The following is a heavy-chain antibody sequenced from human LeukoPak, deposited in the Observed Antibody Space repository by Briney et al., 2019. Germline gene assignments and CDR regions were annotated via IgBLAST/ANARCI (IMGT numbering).Heavy chain of an antibody. CDR1: GFTFSSYG. Sequence: GRSLRLSCAASGFTFSSYGMHWVRQAPGKGLEWVAVIWYDGSNKYYADSVKGRFTISRDNSKNTLYLQMNSLRAEDTAVYYCARGHDYGDYLDYWGQGTLVTASS. V-gene: IGHV3-33*01. CDR3: ARGHDYGDYLDY. J-gene: IGHJ4*02. D-gene: IGHD4-17*01. CDR2: IWYDGSNK.